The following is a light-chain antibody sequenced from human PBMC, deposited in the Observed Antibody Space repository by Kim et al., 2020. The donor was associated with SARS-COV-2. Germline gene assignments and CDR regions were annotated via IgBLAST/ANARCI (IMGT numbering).Light chain of an antibody. CDR2: ETS. CDR3: QQSYSTPHT. V-gene: IGKV1-39*01. J-gene: IGKJ2*01. Sequence: ASVGDRVTITCRASQTISSYLNWYQQKPGKAPKLLIYETSSLHSGVPSRFSGSESGTDFTLTISSLQPEDFATYYCQQSYSTPHTFGQGTKLEIK. CDR1: QTISSY.